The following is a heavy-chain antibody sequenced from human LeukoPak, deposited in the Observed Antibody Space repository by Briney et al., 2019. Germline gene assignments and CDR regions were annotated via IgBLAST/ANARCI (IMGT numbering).Heavy chain of an antibody. V-gene: IGHV3-7*03. CDR1: GFTFSSYW. CDR3: ARDRGAARPNDY. D-gene: IGHD6-6*01. Sequence: PGGSLRLSCAASGFTFSSYWMSWVRQAPGKGLEWVANIKQDGSEKYYVDSVKGRFTISRDNAKNSLYLQMNRLRTDDTGVYYCARDRGAARPNDYWGQGTLVAVSS. CDR2: IKQDGSEK. J-gene: IGHJ4*02.